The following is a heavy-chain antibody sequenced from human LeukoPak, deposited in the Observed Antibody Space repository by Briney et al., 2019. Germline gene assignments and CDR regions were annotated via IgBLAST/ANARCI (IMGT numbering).Heavy chain of an antibody. D-gene: IGHD3-22*01. CDR3: ARITRSSGYPDY. V-gene: IGHV4-34*01. CDR1: GGSFSDYY. CDR2: INHSGST. J-gene: IGHJ4*02. Sequence: SETLSLTCAVYGGSFSDYYWSWIRQPPGKGLEWIGEINHSGSTYYNPSLKSRVTISVDTSKNQFSLKLSSVTAADTAVYYCARITRSSGYPDYWGQGTLVTVSS.